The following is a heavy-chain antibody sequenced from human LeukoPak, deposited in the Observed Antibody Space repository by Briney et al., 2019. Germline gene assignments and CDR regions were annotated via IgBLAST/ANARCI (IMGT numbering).Heavy chain of an antibody. D-gene: IGHD4-17*01. CDR2: IYYSGST. CDR3: ARDPSYGDDAFDI. V-gene: IGHV4-59*01. Sequence: PSETLSLTCTVSGGSISSYYWSWFRQPPGKGLEWIGYIYYSGSTNYNPSLKSRVTISVDTSKNQFSLKLSSVTAADTAVYYCARDPSYGDDAFDIWGQGTMVTVSS. J-gene: IGHJ3*02. CDR1: GGSISSYY.